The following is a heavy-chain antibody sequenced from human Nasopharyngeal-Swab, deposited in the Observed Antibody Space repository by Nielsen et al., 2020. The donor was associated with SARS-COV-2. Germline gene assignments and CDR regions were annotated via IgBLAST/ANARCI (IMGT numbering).Heavy chain of an antibody. D-gene: IGHD4-17*01. J-gene: IGHJ4*02. V-gene: IGHV3-74*01. Sequence: GGSLRLSCAASGFTFSNYAMTWVRQAPGKELVWVSRINSDGSSTSYADSVKGRFTISRDNAKNSLYLQMNSLRAEDTAVYYCAREGYGDYAYYFDYWGQGTLVTVSS. CDR2: INSDGSST. CDR1: GFTFSNYA. CDR3: AREGYGDYAYYFDY.